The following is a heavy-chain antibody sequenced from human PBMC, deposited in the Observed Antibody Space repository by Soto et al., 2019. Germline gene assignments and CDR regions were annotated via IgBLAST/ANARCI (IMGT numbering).Heavy chain of an antibody. CDR2: INAGNGNT. CDR3: ARAPGGYYGMDV. V-gene: IGHV1-3*01. Sequence: QVQLVQSGAEVKKPGASVKVSCKASGYTFTSYAMHWVRQAPGQRLEWMGWINAGNGNTKYSQKFQGRVTITRDTAASTASMELSSLRSEDTAVYLCARAPGGYYGMDVWGQGTTVTVSS. J-gene: IGHJ6*02. CDR1: GYTFTSYA. D-gene: IGHD3-10*01.